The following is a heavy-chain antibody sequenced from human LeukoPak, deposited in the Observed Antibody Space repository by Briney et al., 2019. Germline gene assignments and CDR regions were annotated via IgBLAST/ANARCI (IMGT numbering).Heavy chain of an antibody. J-gene: IGHJ4*02. CDR1: GGSFSGYY. CDR2: INHRGST. Sequence: PSETLSLTCAVYGGSFSGYYWSWIRQPPGKGLEWMGEINHRGSTNYNPSLKSRVTISVDTSKNQFSLKLSSVTAADTAVYYCARVRQQLVPAYFDYWGQGTLVTVSS. D-gene: IGHD6-13*01. V-gene: IGHV4-34*01. CDR3: ARVRQQLVPAYFDY.